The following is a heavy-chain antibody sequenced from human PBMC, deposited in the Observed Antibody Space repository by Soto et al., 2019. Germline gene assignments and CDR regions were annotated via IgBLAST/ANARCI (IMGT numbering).Heavy chain of an antibody. CDR2: IFHTGSA. Sequence: SETLSLTCTVSGVSINSYYWNWIRQPPGKGLEWIGYIFHTGSANYNPSLRSRVTISIDTSKNQFSLKMSSVTAADTAVYYCASTYSSGWIPFAFDVWGQGTTVTVSS. CDR3: ASTYSSGWIPFAFDV. V-gene: IGHV4-59*01. CDR1: GVSINSYY. D-gene: IGHD6-25*01. J-gene: IGHJ3*01.